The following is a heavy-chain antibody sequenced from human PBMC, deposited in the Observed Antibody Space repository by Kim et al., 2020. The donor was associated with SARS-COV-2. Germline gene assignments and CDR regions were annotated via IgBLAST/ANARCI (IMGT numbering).Heavy chain of an antibody. CDR3: ARASTTFYGSRGPNPGGGWYY. CDR1: GYTFTGYY. J-gene: IGHJ4*02. D-gene: IGHD3-10*01. Sequence: ASVKVSCKASGYTFTGYYMHWVRQAPGQGLEWMGWINPNSGGTNYAQKFQGRVTMTRDTSISTAYMELSRLRSDDTAVYYCARASTTFYGSRGPNPGGGWYYWGQGALVTVSS. CDR2: INPNSGGT. V-gene: IGHV1-2*02.